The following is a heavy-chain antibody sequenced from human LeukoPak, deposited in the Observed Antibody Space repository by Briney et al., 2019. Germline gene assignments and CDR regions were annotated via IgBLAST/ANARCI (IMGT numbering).Heavy chain of an antibody. J-gene: IGHJ6*04. CDR1: GFTFSDYQ. D-gene: IGHD3-10*01. CDR2: ISTGGTII. Sequence: GGSLRLSCAASGFTFSDYQMKWVRQAPGKGLGWGSYISTGGTIIYYADSVKGRFTISRGNAENSLYLQMSSLRAQDTALYYCARDYAGVRTREICHSYGMDGWGKAASATVSP. V-gene: IGHV3-48*03. CDR3: ARDYAGVRTREICHSYGMDG.